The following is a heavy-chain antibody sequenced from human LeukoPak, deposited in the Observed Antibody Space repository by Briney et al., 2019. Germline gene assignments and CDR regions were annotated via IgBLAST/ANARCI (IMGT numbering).Heavy chain of an antibody. CDR1: GGSFSGYY. Sequence: SETLSLTCVVYGGSFSGYYWSWIRHPPGKGLEWIGEINHSGSTNYNPSLKSRVTISVDTSKNQFSLKLSSVTAADTAVYYCARIVVPAALGRVYYYGMDVWGQGTTVTVSS. D-gene: IGHD2-2*01. J-gene: IGHJ6*02. CDR3: ARIVVPAALGRVYYYGMDV. V-gene: IGHV4-34*01. CDR2: INHSGST.